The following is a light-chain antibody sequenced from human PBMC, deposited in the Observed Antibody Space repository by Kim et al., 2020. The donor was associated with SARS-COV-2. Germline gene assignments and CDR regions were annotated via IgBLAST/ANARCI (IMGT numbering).Light chain of an antibody. CDR1: SSNIGGNT. J-gene: IGLJ2*01. V-gene: IGLV1-44*01. CDR3: AAWDKSLNGVV. CDR2: SSN. Sequence: GQRITISCSGSSSNIGGNTVNCYQQLPGRDPKNLINSSNRRPSGVADRCSGSTYGTSASLAISGLQYEDDADYYCAAWDKSLNGVVFGGGTQLTVL.